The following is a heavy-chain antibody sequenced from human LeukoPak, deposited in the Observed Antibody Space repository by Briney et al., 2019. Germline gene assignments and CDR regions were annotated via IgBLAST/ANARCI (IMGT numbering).Heavy chain of an antibody. CDR3: ARLTSSRYQDWYFDL. J-gene: IGHJ2*01. CDR1: GYSISGLYY. Sequence: SETLSLTCTVSGYSISGLYYWAWIRQPPGRGLEWIGNIFHSQTTYYNPSLQSRVTISVDTSKNQFSLKLTSVTAADTAFYYCARLTSSRYQDWYFDLWGRGTLVTVSS. D-gene: IGHD6-13*01. V-gene: IGHV4-38-2*02. CDR2: IFHSQTT.